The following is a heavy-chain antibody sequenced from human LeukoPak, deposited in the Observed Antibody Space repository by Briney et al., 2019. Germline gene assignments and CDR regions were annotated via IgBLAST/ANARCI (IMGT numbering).Heavy chain of an antibody. Sequence: GGSLRLSCAASGFTVSSNYMSWVRQAPGKGLEWVSVIYSGGSTYYADSVKGRFTISRDNSKNTLYLQMNSLTAEDTAVYYCARDATAISSFDIGAQGTMVTVSS. CDR3: ARDATAISSFDI. V-gene: IGHV3-66*01. D-gene: IGHD5-18*01. CDR2: IYSGGST. J-gene: IGHJ3*02. CDR1: GFTVSSNY.